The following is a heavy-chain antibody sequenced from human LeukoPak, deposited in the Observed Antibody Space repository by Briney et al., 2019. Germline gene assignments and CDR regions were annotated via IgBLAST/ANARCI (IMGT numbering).Heavy chain of an antibody. J-gene: IGHJ6*02. CDR3: TKTEVPGGYYYGMDV. CDR1: GFTFSDYG. D-gene: IGHD2-2*01. V-gene: IGHV3-30*18. CDR2: ISYDGTNK. Sequence: PGGSLRLSCAASGFTFSDYGMHWVRQAPGKGLEWVAVISYDGTNKYYRDSVKGRFTISRGHSKNTLYLQMNRLRPEDTAVYYSTKTEVPGGYYYGMDVWGQGTTVTVSS.